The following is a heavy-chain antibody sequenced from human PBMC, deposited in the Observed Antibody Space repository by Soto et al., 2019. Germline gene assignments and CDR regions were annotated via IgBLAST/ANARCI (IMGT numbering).Heavy chain of an antibody. CDR1: GFTFSSYA. CDR3: TAALSHYDYIWKSYRLTQGGFDI. Sequence: GGSLRLSCAASGFTFSSYAMSWVRQAPGKGLEWVSAISGSGGSTYYADSVKGRFTISRDNSKNTLYLQMNSLRAEDTAVYYCTAALSHYDYIWKSYRLTQGGFDIWGQGTMVTVSS. V-gene: IGHV3-23*01. CDR2: ISGSGGST. D-gene: IGHD3-16*02. J-gene: IGHJ3*02.